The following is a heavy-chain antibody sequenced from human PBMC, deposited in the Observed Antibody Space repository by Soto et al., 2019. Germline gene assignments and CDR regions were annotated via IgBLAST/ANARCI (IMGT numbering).Heavy chain of an antibody. V-gene: IGHV1-69*12. CDR1: GGTFSSYA. D-gene: IGHD1-26*01. CDR2: IIPMFGTA. J-gene: IGHJ4*02. Sequence: QVQLVQSGAEVKKPGSSVKVSCKASGGTFSSYAISWVRQAPGQGLEWMGGIIPMFGTANYAQKFQGRVTITADESTSTAYMELSSLRSEDTAAYYCATRPNMVGATLYFDYWGQGTLVTVSS. CDR3: ATRPNMVGATLYFDY.